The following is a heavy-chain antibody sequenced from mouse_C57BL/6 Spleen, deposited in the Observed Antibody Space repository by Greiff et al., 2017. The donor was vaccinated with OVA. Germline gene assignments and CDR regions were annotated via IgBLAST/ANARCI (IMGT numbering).Heavy chain of an antibody. CDR3: ARRIPLVEGYFDV. CDR1: GYAFSSSW. J-gene: IGHJ1*03. D-gene: IGHD5-2*01. V-gene: IGHV1-82*01. CDR2: IYPGDGDT. Sequence: VQLQQSGPELVKPGASVKISCKASGYAFSSSWMNWVKQRPGKGLEWIGRIYPGDGDTNYNGKFKGKATLTADKSSSTAYMQLSSLTSEDSAVYFCARRIPLVEGYFDVWGTGTTVTVSS.